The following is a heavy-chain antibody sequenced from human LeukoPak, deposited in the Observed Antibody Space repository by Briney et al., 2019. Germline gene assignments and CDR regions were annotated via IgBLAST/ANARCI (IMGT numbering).Heavy chain of an antibody. D-gene: IGHD1-26*01. Sequence: PGGSLRLSCAASGFTFSSYGMHWVRQAPGKGLEWLAVIWYDGSNKYYADSVKGRFTISRDNSKNTLYLQMNSLRAEDTAVYYCAKSDSGSYYVLDYWGQGTLVTVSS. J-gene: IGHJ4*02. CDR3: AKSDSGSYYVLDY. CDR1: GFTFSSYG. CDR2: IWYDGSNK. V-gene: IGHV3-30*02.